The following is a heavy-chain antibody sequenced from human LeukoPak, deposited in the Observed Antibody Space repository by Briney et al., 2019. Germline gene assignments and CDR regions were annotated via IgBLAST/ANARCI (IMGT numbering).Heavy chain of an antibody. CDR3: ARAGADILTGYYLNNDY. D-gene: IGHD3-9*01. J-gene: IGHJ4*02. CDR2: IYYSGST. CDR1: GGSISSYY. Sequence: SETLSLTCTVSGGSISSYYWSWIRQPRGKGLEWIGCIYYSGSTNYNPSLKSRVTISVDTSKNQFSLKLSSVTAADTAVYYCARAGADILTGYYLNNDYWGQGTLVTVSS. V-gene: IGHV4-59*01.